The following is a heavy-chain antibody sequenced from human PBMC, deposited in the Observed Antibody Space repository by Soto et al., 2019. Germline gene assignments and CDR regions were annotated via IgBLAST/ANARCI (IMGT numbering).Heavy chain of an antibody. J-gene: IGHJ4*02. CDR3: ARSPTKSTVTTYQAYFDY. V-gene: IGHV1-69*12. CDR2: IIPIFGTA. CDR1: GGTFSSYA. Sequence: VQLVQSGAEVKKPGSSVKVSCKASGGTFSSYAISWVRQAPGQGLEWMGGIIPIFGTANYAQKFQGRVTITADESTSTAYMELSSLRSEDTAVYYCARSPTKSTVTTYQAYFDYWGQGTLITVSS. D-gene: IGHD4-4*01.